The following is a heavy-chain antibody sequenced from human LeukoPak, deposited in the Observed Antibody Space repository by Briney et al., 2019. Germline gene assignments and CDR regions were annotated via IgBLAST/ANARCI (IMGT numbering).Heavy chain of an antibody. Sequence: ASVKVSCKASGDTFTSYEINWVRQATGQGLEWMGWMNPNSGNTGDAQKFQGRDTMTRNTSISTAYMELSSLRSEDTAVYYCARVTTVVTPRYYYYYYMDVWGKGTTVTVSS. CDR3: ARVTTVVTPRYYYYYYMDV. CDR1: GDTFTSYE. J-gene: IGHJ6*03. V-gene: IGHV1-8*01. D-gene: IGHD4-23*01. CDR2: MNPNSGNT.